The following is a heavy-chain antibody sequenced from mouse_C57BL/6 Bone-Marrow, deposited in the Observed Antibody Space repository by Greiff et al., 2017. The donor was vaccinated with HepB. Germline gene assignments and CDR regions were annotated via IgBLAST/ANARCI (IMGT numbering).Heavy chain of an antibody. Sequence: QVQLKQSGAELVRPGASVTLSCKASGYTFTDYEMHWVKQTPVHGLEWIGAIDPETGGTAYNQKFKGKAILTADKSSSTAYMELRSLTSEDSAVYYCTRGRNYGSSPYAMDYWGQGTSVTVSS. D-gene: IGHD1-1*01. CDR2: IDPETGGT. CDR1: GYTFTDYE. CDR3: TRGRNYGSSPYAMDY. V-gene: IGHV1-15*01. J-gene: IGHJ4*01.